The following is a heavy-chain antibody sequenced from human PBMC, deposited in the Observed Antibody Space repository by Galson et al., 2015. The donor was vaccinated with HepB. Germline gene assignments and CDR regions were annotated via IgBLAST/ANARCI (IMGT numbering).Heavy chain of an antibody. V-gene: IGHV1-58*01. CDR3: AAAPNGWYFDR. Sequence: SVKVSCKASGFTFRNSVVQWVRQARGQRLEWIGWIVLGSGNTNYAQKFQETVTITRDMSTSTAFMTLSSLRSDDTAVYFCAAAPNGWYFDRWGRGTLVTVSS. CDR2: IVLGSGNT. D-gene: IGHD2-8*01. CDR1: GFTFRNSV. J-gene: IGHJ2*01.